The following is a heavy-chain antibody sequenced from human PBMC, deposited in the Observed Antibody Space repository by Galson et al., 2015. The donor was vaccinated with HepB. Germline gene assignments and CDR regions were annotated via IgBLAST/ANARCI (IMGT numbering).Heavy chain of an antibody. CDR3: AHRHCSSTSCPNWFDP. D-gene: IGHD2-2*01. CDR2: IYWDDDK. CDR1: GFSLSTSGVG. Sequence: PALVKPPQTLTLPCPFSGFSLSTSGVGVGWIRQPPGKALEWLALIYWDDDKRYSPSLKSRLTITKDTSKNQVVLTMTNMDPVDTATYYCAHRHCSSTSCPNWFDPWGEGTLVTVSS. V-gene: IGHV2-5*02. J-gene: IGHJ5*02.